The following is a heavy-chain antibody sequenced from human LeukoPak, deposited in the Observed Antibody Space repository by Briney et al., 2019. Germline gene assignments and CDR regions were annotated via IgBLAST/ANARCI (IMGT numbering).Heavy chain of an antibody. J-gene: IGHJ4*02. CDR1: GFTFSSYA. CDR3: ARDQEGFDY. V-gene: IGHV3-23*01. Sequence: GGSLRLSCVASGFTFSSYAMSWVRQAPGKGLEWVSSTSGSGGSTYHADSVKGRFTISRDNSKNTLYLQMNSLRAEDTAVYYCARDQEGFDYWGQGTLVTVSS. CDR2: TSGSGGST.